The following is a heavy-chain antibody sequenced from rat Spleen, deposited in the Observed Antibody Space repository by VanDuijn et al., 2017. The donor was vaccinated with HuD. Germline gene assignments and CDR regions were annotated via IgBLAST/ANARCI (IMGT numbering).Heavy chain of an antibody. CDR3: VRLDTSGYSNWFAY. Sequence: EVQLVESGGGLVQPGRSLKLSCAASGFTFSDYGVAWVRQAPTTGLEWVATISYGDSSGHSGTYYRDSVRGRFTISRDDVKSTLSLQMDSLRSEDTATYYCVRLDTSGYSNWFAYWGQGTLVSVSS. J-gene: IGHJ3*01. CDR1: GFTFSDYG. CDR2: ISYGDSSGHSGT. V-gene: IGHV5-29*01. D-gene: IGHD4-3*01.